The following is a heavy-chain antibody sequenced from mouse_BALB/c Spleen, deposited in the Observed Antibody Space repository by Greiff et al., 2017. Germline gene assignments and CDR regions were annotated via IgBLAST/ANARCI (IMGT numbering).Heavy chain of an antibody. D-gene: IGHD2-3*01. V-gene: IGHV14-3*02. CDR2: IDPANGNT. CDR1: GFNIKDTY. CDR3: ARSSDGYYFDY. Sequence: VQLKESGAELVKPGASVKLSCTASGFNIKDTYMHWVKQRPEQGLEWIGRIDPANGNTKYDPKFQGKATITADTSSNTAYLQLSSLTSEDTAVYYCARSSDGYYFDYWGQGTTLTVSS. J-gene: IGHJ2*01.